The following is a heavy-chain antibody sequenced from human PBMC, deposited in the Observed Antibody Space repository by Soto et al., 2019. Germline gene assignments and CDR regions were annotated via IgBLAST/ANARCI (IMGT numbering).Heavy chain of an antibody. J-gene: IGHJ5*02. CDR1: GGTFSSYA. CDR3: ARGGIVVVVAATRYNWFDP. D-gene: IGHD2-15*01. Sequence: QVQLVQSGAEVKKPGSSVKVSCKASGGTFSSYAISWVRQAPGQGLEWMGGIIPIFGTANYAQKFQGRVTITADESTCTAYMALSSLRSEATAVYYCARGGIVVVVAATRYNWFDPWGQGTLVTVSS. V-gene: IGHV1-69*12. CDR2: IIPIFGTA.